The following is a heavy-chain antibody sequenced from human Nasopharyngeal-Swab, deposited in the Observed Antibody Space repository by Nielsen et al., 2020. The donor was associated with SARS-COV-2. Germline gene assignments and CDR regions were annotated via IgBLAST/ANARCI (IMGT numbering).Heavy chain of an antibody. CDR2: IRSKANSYAT. D-gene: IGHD3-22*01. V-gene: IGHV3-73*01. Sequence: GESLKISCAASGFTFSGSAMHWVGQASGKGLEWVGRIRSKANSYATAYAASVKGRFTISRDDSKNTAYLQMNSLKTEDTAVYYCTRPGDSSGVDYWGQGTLVTVSS. J-gene: IGHJ4*02. CDR1: GFTFSGSA. CDR3: TRPGDSSGVDY.